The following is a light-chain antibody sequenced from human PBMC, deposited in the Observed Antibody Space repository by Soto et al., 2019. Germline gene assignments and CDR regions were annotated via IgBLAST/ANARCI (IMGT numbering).Light chain of an antibody. CDR1: NIGNKN. CDR3: QVWDSSTVV. J-gene: IGLJ2*01. Sequence: SYELTQPLSVSVALGQTARVTCGGNNIGNKNVHWYQQKPGQAPELVIYRDSNRPSGIPERFSGSNSGNTATLTISRAQAGDEADYYCQVWDSSTVVFGGGTKLTVL. V-gene: IGLV3-9*01. CDR2: RDS.